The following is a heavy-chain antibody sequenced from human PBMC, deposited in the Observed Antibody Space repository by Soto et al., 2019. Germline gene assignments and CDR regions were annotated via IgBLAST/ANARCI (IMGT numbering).Heavy chain of an antibody. D-gene: IGHD6-6*01. CDR1: AGSISSSSYY. V-gene: IGHV4-39*01. CDR2: IYYSGST. CDR3: AADPGLDYYYIDV. Sequence: QLQLQESGPGLVKPSETLSLTCTVSAGSISSSSYYWGWIRQPPGKGPEWIGSIYYSGSTYYNPSLKSRVTTSVHTAKTHFSPQLSSVTAADTAVYYCAADPGLDYYYIDVWGNGTTVTVSS. J-gene: IGHJ6*03.